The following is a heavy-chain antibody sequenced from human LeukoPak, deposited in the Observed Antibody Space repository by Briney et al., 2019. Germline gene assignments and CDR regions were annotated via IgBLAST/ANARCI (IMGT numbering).Heavy chain of an antibody. CDR3: ARVKKLMPEFEF. D-gene: IGHD2-2*01. CDR2: INPNSGAT. Sequence: ASVKVSCKSSGYTFIDYYIHWVRXAPGQGLEWMGWINPNSGATKYAQKFQGRVSMTRXTSINTAYMDLTNLRSDDTAIFYCARVKKLMPEFEFWGQGTLVTVSS. V-gene: IGHV1-2*02. J-gene: IGHJ4*02. CDR1: GYTFIDYY.